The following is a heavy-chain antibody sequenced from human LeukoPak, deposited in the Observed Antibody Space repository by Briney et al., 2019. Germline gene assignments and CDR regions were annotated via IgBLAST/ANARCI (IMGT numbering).Heavy chain of an antibody. J-gene: IGHJ4*02. Sequence: GGSLRLSCAASGLTFSSYGMHWVRQAPGKGREWGAFIRYDGSNKYYADSVKGRFTISRDNSKNTLYLKMDSLRAEDTAVYYCARYSSSSIDYWGQGTLVTVSS. CDR3: ARYSSSSIDY. D-gene: IGHD6-6*01. V-gene: IGHV3-30*02. CDR1: GLTFSSYG. CDR2: IRYDGSNK.